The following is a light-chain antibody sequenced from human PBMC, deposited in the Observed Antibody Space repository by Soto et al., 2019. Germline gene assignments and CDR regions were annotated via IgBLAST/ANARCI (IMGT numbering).Light chain of an antibody. CDR3: NSYTSSSSSYV. CDR2: EVS. J-gene: IGLJ1*01. Sequence: QSALTQPASVSGSPGQSITISCTGTRSDVGGYNYVSWYQQHPGKAPKLIIYEVSNRPSGVSNRFSGSKSGNTASLTISGLQAEDEADYYCNSYTSSSSSYVFGTGTKLTVL. CDR1: RSDVGGYNY. V-gene: IGLV2-14*01.